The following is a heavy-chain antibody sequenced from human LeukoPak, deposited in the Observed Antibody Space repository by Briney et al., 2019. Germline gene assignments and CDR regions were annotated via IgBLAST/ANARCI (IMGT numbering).Heavy chain of an antibody. CDR3: ARETRGTKYYYDSRAYAFDI. J-gene: IGHJ3*02. D-gene: IGHD3-22*01. V-gene: IGHV6-1*01. CDR1: GDSVSSNSAA. CDR2: TYYGSKWYN. Sequence: SQTLSLTCAISGDSVSSNSAAWNWIRQSPSRGLEWLGRTYYGSKWYNDYAVSVKSRITINPDTSKNQFSLQLNSVTAADTAVYYCARETRGTKYYYDSRAYAFDIWGQGTMVTVSS.